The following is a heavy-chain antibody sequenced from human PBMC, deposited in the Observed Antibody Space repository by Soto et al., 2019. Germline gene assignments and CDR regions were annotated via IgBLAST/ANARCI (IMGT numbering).Heavy chain of an antibody. CDR1: GFSFTGYY. Sequence: GASVKVSCKASGFSFTGYYIHWLRQAPGQGLEWMGWINAHSGGTEYAQKFQGRVTLTRATSIATAYLTLTSLTSDDTALYYCAKDLTRQLAYWLDPWGQGTQVTVSS. J-gene: IGHJ5*02. CDR2: INAHSGGT. V-gene: IGHV1-2*02. CDR3: AKDLTRQLAYWLDP. D-gene: IGHD6-6*01.